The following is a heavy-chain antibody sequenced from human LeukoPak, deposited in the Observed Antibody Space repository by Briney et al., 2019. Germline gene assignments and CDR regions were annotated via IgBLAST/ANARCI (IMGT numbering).Heavy chain of an antibody. CDR2: IYYSGST. J-gene: IGHJ3*02. CDR3: ASLPGGLGAFDI. Sequence: SETLSLTCTVSGGSISSGGYYWSWIRQHPGKGLEWIGYIYYSGSTYYNPSLKSRVTISVDTSKNQFSLKLSSVTAADTAVYYCASLPGGLGAFDIWGQGTMVTVSS. D-gene: IGHD2-8*02. V-gene: IGHV4-31*03. CDR1: GGSISSGGYY.